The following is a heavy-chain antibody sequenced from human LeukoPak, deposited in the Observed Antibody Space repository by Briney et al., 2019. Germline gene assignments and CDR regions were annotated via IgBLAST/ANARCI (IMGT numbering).Heavy chain of an antibody. D-gene: IGHD2-15*01. Sequence: GGSLRLSCAASGFTVSSNYMSWVRQAPGKGLEWVSVIYSGGSTYYADSVKGRFTISRDNSKNTLYLQMNSLRAEDTAVYYCAKDPYCSGGSCYLDYWGQGTLVTVSS. CDR1: GFTVSSNY. CDR2: IYSGGST. J-gene: IGHJ4*02. CDR3: AKDPYCSGGSCYLDY. V-gene: IGHV3-66*01.